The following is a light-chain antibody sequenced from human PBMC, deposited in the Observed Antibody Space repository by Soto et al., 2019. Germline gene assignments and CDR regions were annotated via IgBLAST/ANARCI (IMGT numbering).Light chain of an antibody. V-gene: IGLV2-23*01. J-gene: IGLJ2*01. CDR3: CSYTPSTPL. Sequence: QSALTQPASVSGSPGQSITISCTGTSSDVGSYNLVSWYQQHPGKAPKLMIYEGNKRPSGVSNRFSGSKSGNTASLTISGLQAEDEADYSCCSYTPSTPLFGGGTKLTVL. CDR2: EGN. CDR1: SSDVGSYNL.